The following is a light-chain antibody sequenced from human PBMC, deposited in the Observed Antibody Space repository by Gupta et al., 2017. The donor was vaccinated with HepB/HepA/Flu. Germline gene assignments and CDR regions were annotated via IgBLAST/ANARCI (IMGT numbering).Light chain of an antibody. CDR1: QSVIIY. CDR3: QQRRSWPIT. V-gene: IGKV3-11*01. Sequence: EIVFTQSPATLSLSPGERATLSCRASQSVIIYLAWYQQKPGQAPRLLIYDASNRATGIPARCSGSGSGTDFTLTISSLEPEDFAIYYCQQRRSWPITFGQGTRLEIK. CDR2: DAS. J-gene: IGKJ5*01.